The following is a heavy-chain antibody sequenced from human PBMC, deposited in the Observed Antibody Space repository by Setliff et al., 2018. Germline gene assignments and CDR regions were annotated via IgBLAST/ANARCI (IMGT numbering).Heavy chain of an antibody. V-gene: IGHV4-61*02. CDR3: ARANKKLDYYYYYYMDV. CDR2: IYVGGSA. J-gene: IGHJ6*03. Sequence: SETLSLTCTVSGGSISSGSYYWTWIRQPAGKGLEWIGRIYVGGSANYNPSLKSRVTISVDTSKNQFSLKLSSVTAADTAVYYCARANKKLDYYYYYYMDVWGKGTTVTVSS. CDR1: GGSISSGSYY. D-gene: IGHD1-1*01.